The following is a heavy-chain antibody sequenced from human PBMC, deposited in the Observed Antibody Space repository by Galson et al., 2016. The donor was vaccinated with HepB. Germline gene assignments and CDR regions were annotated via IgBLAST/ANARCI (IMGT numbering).Heavy chain of an antibody. Sequence: QSGAEVKKPGESLRISCKGSGYSFTSYLINWVRQMPGKGLEWLVIIYPGDSDTRYNPSFQGQVTISADLSITTAYLQWSSLKPSATAMYYCVRRPGSDFEFWGQGTLVTVSS. J-gene: IGHJ4*02. CDR2: IYPGDSDT. V-gene: IGHV5-51*01. CDR1: GYSFTSYL. D-gene: IGHD7-27*01. CDR3: VRRPGSDFEF.